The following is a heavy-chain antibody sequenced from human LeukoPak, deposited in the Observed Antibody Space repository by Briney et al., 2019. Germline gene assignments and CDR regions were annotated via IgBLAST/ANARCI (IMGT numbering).Heavy chain of an antibody. J-gene: IGHJ2*01. Sequence: PGGSLRLSCAVSGFTFSDYDMHWVRQVTGKGLEWVSAIGTAGDTYYLGSVKGRSIISRENAKTSLFLQMNSLRAGDTAVYYCARVRALAGANWYFDLWGRGTLVTVSS. CDR2: IGTAGDT. V-gene: IGHV3-13*04. CDR1: GFTFSDYD. CDR3: ARVRALAGANWYFDL. D-gene: IGHD4/OR15-4a*01.